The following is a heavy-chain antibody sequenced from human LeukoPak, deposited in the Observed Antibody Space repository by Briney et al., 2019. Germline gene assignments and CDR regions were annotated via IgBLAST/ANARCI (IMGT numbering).Heavy chain of an antibody. CDR3: ARDEVTVTGYDY. D-gene: IGHD4-17*01. Sequence: ASVKVSCKASGYSFTGYYMHWVRQAPGQGREWMGWINPNSGGTNYAQKFQGRVTMTRDTSISTAYMELSRLRSDDTAVYYCARDEVTVTGYDYWGQGTLVTVSS. V-gene: IGHV1-2*02. CDR1: GYSFTGYY. CDR2: INPNSGGT. J-gene: IGHJ4*02.